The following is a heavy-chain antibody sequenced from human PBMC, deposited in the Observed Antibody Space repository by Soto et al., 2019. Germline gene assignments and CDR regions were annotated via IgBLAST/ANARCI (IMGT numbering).Heavy chain of an antibody. CDR1: GYSFTNYW. V-gene: IGHV5-51*01. Sequence: PGESLRISCKGSGYSFTNYWIVWVRQMPGKGLEWMGIIYPGDSDTRYSPSFQGQVTISADKSISTAYLQWSTLKASDTAMYYCARSVAATDYYGMDVWGQGTTVTVSS. D-gene: IGHD6-19*01. CDR2: IYPGDSDT. CDR3: ARSVAATDYYGMDV. J-gene: IGHJ6*02.